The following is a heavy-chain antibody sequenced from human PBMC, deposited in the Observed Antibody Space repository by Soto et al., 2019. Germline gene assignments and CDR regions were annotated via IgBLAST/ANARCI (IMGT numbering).Heavy chain of an antibody. J-gene: IGHJ6*02. Sequence: QVQLVESGGGVVQPGRSLRLSCAASGFTFNHNAMHWVRQAAGKGLEWVAQIWYDGSEKYYIDSVKGRFTISRDNFKNTVFLQMDSLRVEDTAVYYCARDGQQQAPYALDVWGQGTTVIVSS. CDR2: IWYDGSEK. CDR3: ARDGQQQAPYALDV. CDR1: GFTFNHNA. D-gene: IGHD6-13*01. V-gene: IGHV3-33*01.